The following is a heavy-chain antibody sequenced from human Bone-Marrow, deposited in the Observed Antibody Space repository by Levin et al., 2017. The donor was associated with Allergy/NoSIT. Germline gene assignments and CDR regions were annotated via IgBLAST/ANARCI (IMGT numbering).Heavy chain of an antibody. J-gene: IGHJ4*02. CDR1: GFRFDRCA. CDR3: ARVTNTLPDF. D-gene: IGHD5-24*01. V-gene: IGHV3-48*03. CDR2: ISSAGSTI. Sequence: QAGGSLRLSCAASGFRFDRCAMNWVRQAPGKALEWVAYISSAGSTIYYADSVKGRFTISRDNAKNSLFLQMDSLGTDDAAIYYCARVTNTLPDFWGQGTLVTV.